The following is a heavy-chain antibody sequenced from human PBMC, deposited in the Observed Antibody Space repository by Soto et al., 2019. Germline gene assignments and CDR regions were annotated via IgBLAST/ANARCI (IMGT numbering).Heavy chain of an antibody. Sequence: QVQLVESGGGVVQPGRSLRLSCAASGFTFSSYGMHWFRQAPGKGLEWVAVISYDGSNKYYADSVKGRFTISRDNSKNTLYLQMNSLRAEDTAVYYCAKDLRKVVVAAPFDYWGQGTLVTVSS. CDR2: ISYDGSNK. D-gene: IGHD2-15*01. CDR1: GFTFSSYG. V-gene: IGHV3-30*18. CDR3: AKDLRKVVVAAPFDY. J-gene: IGHJ4*02.